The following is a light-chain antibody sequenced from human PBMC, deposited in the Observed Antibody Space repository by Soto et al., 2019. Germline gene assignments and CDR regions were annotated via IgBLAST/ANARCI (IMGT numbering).Light chain of an antibody. Sequence: QSVLTQPASMSGSPGQSITISCTGSSSDIGNYKYVSWYQQHPGKAPKLIIFEITNRPSGVSNRFSGSTSGNAASLTISGLQAEDEADYYCTSYTSSNTLYVFGTGTKVTVL. J-gene: IGLJ1*01. V-gene: IGLV2-14*01. CDR1: SSDIGNYKY. CDR2: EIT. CDR3: TSYTSSNTLYV.